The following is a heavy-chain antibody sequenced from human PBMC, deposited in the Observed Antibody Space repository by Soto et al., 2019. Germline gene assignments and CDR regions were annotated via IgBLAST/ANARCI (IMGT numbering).Heavy chain of an antibody. CDR2: IIPIFGTA. V-gene: IGHV1-69*13. CDR1: GGTFSSYA. D-gene: IGHD5-18*01. CDR3: ARDTAIRATY. Sequence: RASVKVSCKASGGTFSSYAISWVRQAPGRGLEWMGGIIPIFGTANYAQKFQGRVTITADESTSTAYMELSSLRSEDAAVYYCARDTAIRATYWGQGTMLTVSS. J-gene: IGHJ3*01.